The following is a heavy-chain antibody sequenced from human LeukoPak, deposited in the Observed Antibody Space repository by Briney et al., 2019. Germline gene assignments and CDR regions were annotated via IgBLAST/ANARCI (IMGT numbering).Heavy chain of an antibody. J-gene: IGHJ3*02. Sequence: GGSLRLSCAASGFTVSTNYMTWVRQAPGKGLEWVSVIYSGRTTFYADSVKGRFTISRDSSKNTLYLEMNSLRAEDTAVYYCARGETGAFDIWGQGAMVTVSS. V-gene: IGHV3-66*01. CDR2: IYSGRTT. CDR3: ARGETGAFDI. CDR1: GFTVSTNY.